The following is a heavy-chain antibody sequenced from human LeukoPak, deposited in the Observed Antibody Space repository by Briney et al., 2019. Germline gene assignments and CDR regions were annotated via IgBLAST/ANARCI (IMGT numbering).Heavy chain of an antibody. CDR2: LSSDGSNK. J-gene: IGHJ4*02. Sequence: GGSLRLSCAASGFTFSTYGMHWVRQAPGKGLELVAVLSSDGSNKYYADSVKGRFAISRDNSKNTLYLQMNSLRPEDTAVYFCAKGGVSDSGSWYGDYFDYWGQGTLVTVSS. CDR3: AKGGVSDSGSWYGDYFDY. D-gene: IGHD6-13*01. CDR1: GFTFSTYG. V-gene: IGHV3-30*18.